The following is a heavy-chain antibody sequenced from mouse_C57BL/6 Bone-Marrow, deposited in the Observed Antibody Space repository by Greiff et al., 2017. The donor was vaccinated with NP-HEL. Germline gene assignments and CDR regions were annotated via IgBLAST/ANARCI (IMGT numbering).Heavy chain of an antibody. V-gene: IGHV1-52*01. D-gene: IGHD2-5*01. CDR2: IDPSDSET. CDR1: GYTFTSYW. CDR3: ARAKNYSNYVPAWFAY. J-gene: IGHJ3*01. Sequence: VQLQQPGAELVRPGSSVKLSCKASGYTFTSYWMHWVKQRPIQGLEWIGNIDPSDSETHYNQKFKDKATLTVDKSSSTAYMQLSSLTSEDSAVYYCARAKNYSNYVPAWFAYWGQGTLVTVSA.